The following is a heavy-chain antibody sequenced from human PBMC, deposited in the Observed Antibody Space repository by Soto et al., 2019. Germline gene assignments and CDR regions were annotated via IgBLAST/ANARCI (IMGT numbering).Heavy chain of an antibody. CDR3: ARGSVQLELLLGAFDI. V-gene: IGHV1-69*13. J-gene: IGHJ3*02. CDR2: IIPIFGTA. CDR1: GGTFSSYA. Sequence: VKVSCKASGGTFSSYAISWVRQAPGQGLEWMGGIIPIFGTANYAQKFQGRVTITADESTSTAYMELSSLRSEDTAVYYCARGSVQLELLLGAFDIWGQGTMVTVSS. D-gene: IGHD1-1*01.